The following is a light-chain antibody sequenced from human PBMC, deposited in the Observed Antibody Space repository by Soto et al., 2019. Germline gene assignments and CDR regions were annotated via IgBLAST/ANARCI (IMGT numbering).Light chain of an antibody. CDR2: GNN. Sequence: QSVLTQPPSVSGAPGQRVTISCTGTSSNIGAGYDVHWYQHLPGTAPKLLIFGNNNRPSGVPGRFSGSKSGTSASLAITGLQAEDEADYYCQSYDSSLSVVFGGGTKVTVL. CDR1: SSNIGAGYD. J-gene: IGLJ2*01. V-gene: IGLV1-40*01. CDR3: QSYDSSLSVV.